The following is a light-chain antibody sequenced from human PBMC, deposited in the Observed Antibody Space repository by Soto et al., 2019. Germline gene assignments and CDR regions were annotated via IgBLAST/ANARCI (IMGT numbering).Light chain of an antibody. J-gene: IGLJ6*01. V-gene: IGLV1-36*01. Sequence: QSVLTQPPSVSDAPRQRVTISCSGSSSNIGNNAVNWYQQLPGKAPKLLIYYDDLLPSGVSDRFSGSKSGTSASLAISGLQSEDEADYYCAAWDDSLNVFGSGTQLTVL. CDR3: AAWDDSLNV. CDR2: YDD. CDR1: SSNIGNNA.